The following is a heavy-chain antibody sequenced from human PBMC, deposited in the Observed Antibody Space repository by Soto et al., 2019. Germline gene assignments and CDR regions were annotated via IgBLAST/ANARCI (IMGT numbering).Heavy chain of an antibody. CDR2: ISAYNGNT. Sequence: VKVSCKASGYTFTSYGISWVRQAPGQGLEWMGWISAYNGNTNYAQKLQGRVTMTTDTSTTTAYMELRSLRSDDTAVYYCARDPYHVLMVNAPNLYGMDVWGQGTTVTVSS. V-gene: IGHV1-18*01. CDR1: GYTFTSYG. J-gene: IGHJ6*02. D-gene: IGHD2-8*01. CDR3: ARDPYHVLMVNAPNLYGMDV.